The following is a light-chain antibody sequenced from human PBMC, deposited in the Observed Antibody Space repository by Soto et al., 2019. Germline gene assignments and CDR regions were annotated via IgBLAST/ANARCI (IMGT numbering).Light chain of an antibody. J-gene: IGKJ1*01. CDR2: DAS. CDR3: QQYNGYPWT. V-gene: IGKV1-5*01. CDR1: QSISSW. Sequence: GDRVTITCRASQSISSWLAWYQQKPGRAPKLLMYDASSLDSGVPSRFSGSGSGTEFTLTISSLKHNDFANYYCQQYNGYPWTFGQGTKVDI.